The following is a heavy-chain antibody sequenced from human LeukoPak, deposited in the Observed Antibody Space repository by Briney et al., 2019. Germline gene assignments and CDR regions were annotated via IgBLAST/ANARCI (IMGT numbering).Heavy chain of an antibody. Sequence: PGGSLRLSCAAYAFTFSSYAMSWVRQAPGKGLEWVSAIGPSGASTHYTDSVKGRFTISRGNSKNTLYLQMNSLRAEDTAVYYCAKKGGNSGFFDSWGQGTLVTVSS. CDR3: AKKGGNSGFFDS. V-gene: IGHV3-23*01. CDR2: IGPSGAST. D-gene: IGHD4-23*01. J-gene: IGHJ5*01. CDR1: AFTFSSYA.